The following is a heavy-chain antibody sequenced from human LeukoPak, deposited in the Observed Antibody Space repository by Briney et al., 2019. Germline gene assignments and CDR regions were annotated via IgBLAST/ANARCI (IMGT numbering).Heavy chain of an antibody. J-gene: IGHJ4*02. CDR1: GYTFTSYG. CDR3: ARDGEARGYCSSTSCFDSY. Sequence: APVKVSCKASGYTFTSYGISWVRQAPGQGLEWMGWISGYNGNTKYAQKFQARVTLTTDTSTSTAYMELRSLRSDDTAVYYCARDGEARGYCSSTSCFDSYWGQGTLVTVSS. D-gene: IGHD2-2*01. CDR2: ISGYNGNT. V-gene: IGHV1-18*01.